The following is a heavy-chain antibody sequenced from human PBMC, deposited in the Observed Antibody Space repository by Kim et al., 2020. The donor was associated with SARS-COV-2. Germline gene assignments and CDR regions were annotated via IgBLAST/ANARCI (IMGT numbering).Heavy chain of an antibody. Sequence: SQTLSLTCAISGDSVSSNSAAWNWIRQSPSRGREWLGRTYYRSKWYNDYAVSVKSRITINPDTSKNQFSLQLNSVTPEDTAVYYCARTKLWFRELSPHDAFDIWGQGTMVTVSS. V-gene: IGHV6-1*01. CDR1: GDSVSSNSAA. CDR2: TYYRSKWYN. J-gene: IGHJ3*02. CDR3: ARTKLWFRELSPHDAFDI. D-gene: IGHD3-10*01.